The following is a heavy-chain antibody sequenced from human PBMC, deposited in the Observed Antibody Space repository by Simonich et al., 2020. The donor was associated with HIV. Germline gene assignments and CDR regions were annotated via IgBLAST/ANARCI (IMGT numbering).Heavy chain of an antibody. CDR3: ARNNFWSGWLFDY. V-gene: IGHV4-59*01. J-gene: IGHJ4*02. CDR1: GGSISSYY. D-gene: IGHD3-3*01. CDR2: IYYSGST. Sequence: QVQLQESGPGLVKPSETLSLTCTVSGGSISSYYWSWIRQPPGKGLEWIGFIYYSGSTNYNPSLKSRVTISVDTSKNQFSLKLSSVTAADTAVYYCARNNFWSGWLFDYWGQGTLVTVSS.